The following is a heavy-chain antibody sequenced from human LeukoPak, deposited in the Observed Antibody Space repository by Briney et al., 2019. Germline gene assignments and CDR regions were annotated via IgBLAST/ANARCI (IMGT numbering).Heavy chain of an antibody. J-gene: IGHJ4*02. V-gene: IGHV3-64D*09. Sequence: GGSRTLFCSASGFTFSRYAMHWVRQAPGKGLEYVSGINDNGGRTHYGDSVKGKFSISRDNSKNTLHLQMSTLRAEDTALYYCVKDVGGSYAFDYWGQGIRVTVAS. D-gene: IGHD1-26*01. CDR2: INDNGGRT. CDR1: GFTFSRYA. CDR3: VKDVGGSYAFDY.